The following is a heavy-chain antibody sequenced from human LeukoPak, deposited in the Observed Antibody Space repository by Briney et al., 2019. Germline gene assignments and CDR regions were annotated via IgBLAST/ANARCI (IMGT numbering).Heavy chain of an antibody. CDR2: ISSSGSTI. V-gene: IGHV3-48*03. D-gene: IGHD5-12*01. Sequence: PGESLRLSCAASGFTFSSYEMNWVRQAPGKGLEWVSYISSSGSTIYYADSVKGRFTISRDNAKNSLYLQMNSLRAEDTAVYYCARDNVGGGYDWDYYYYYGMDVWGQGTTVTVSS. CDR1: GFTFSSYE. J-gene: IGHJ6*02. CDR3: ARDNVGGGYDWDYYYYYGMDV.